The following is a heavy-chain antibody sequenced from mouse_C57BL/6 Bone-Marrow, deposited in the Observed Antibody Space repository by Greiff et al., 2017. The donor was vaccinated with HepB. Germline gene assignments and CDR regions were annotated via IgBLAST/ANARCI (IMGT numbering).Heavy chain of an antibody. CDR3: ARQGGYGSSPAWFAY. D-gene: IGHD1-1*01. V-gene: IGHV1-62-2*01. Sequence: VQLQQSGAELVKPGASVKLSCKASGYTFTEYTIHWVKQRSGQGLEWIGWFYPGSGSIKYNENFKDKATLTADKSSSAVYMELSRLTSEDSSVYFCARQGGYGSSPAWFAYWGQGTLVTVSA. CDR1: GYTFTEYT. CDR2: FYPGSGSI. J-gene: IGHJ3*01.